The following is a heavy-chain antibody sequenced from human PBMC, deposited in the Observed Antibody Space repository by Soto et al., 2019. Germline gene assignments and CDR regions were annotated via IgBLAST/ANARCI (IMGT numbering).Heavy chain of an antibody. D-gene: IGHD1-7*01. CDR3: AKDGPGTTQSPPPFDY. CDR2: ISYDGSNK. V-gene: IGHV3-30*18. CDR1: GFTFSSYG. Sequence: QVQLVESGGGVVQPGRSLRLSCAASGFTFSSYGMHWVRQAPGKGLEWVAVISYDGSNKYYADSVKGRFTISRDNSKNTLYLQMNSLRAEDPAVYYCAKDGPGTTQSPPPFDYWGQGTLVTVSS. J-gene: IGHJ4*02.